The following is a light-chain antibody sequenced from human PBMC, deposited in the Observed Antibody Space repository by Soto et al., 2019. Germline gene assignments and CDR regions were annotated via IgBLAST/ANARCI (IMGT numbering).Light chain of an antibody. CDR2: SVN. CDR1: SSDVGGHNY. V-gene: IGLV2-11*01. CDR3: CSYAGSYTYV. J-gene: IGLJ1*01. Sequence: QSVLTQPRSVSASPGQSVTISCTGTSSDVGGHNYVSWYQQHAGKAPKLMISSVNKRPSGIPDRFSGSKSGNTASLTISGLQPEDEADYYCCSYAGSYTYVFGTGTKSPS.